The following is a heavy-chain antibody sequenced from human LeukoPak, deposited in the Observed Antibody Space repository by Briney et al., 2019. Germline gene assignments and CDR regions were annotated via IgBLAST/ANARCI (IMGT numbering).Heavy chain of an antibody. CDR1: GYTFTSYG. CDR2: ISAYNGNT. D-gene: IGHD6-13*01. J-gene: IGHJ6*02. Sequence: ASVKVSCKASGYTFTSYGISWVRQAPGQGLEWMGWISAYNGNTNYAQKLQGRVTMTTDTSTSTAYMELSSLRSEDTAVYYCARGPAYSSSWYYYYYGMDVWGQGTTVTVSS. V-gene: IGHV1-18*01. CDR3: ARGPAYSSSWYYYYYGMDV.